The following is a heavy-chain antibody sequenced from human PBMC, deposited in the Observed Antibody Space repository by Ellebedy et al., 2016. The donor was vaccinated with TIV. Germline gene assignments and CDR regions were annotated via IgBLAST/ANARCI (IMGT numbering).Heavy chain of an antibody. CDR3: ARGVGYCSGGSCSYYYYYMDV. V-gene: IGHV1-8*01. Sequence: ASVKVSXXASGYTFTSYDINWVRQATGPGLEWMGWMNPNSGNTGYAQKFQGRVTMTRNTSISTAYTELSSLRSEDTAVYYCARGVGYCSGGSCSYYYYYMDVWGKGTTVTVSS. CDR2: MNPNSGNT. D-gene: IGHD2-15*01. CDR1: GYTFTSYD. J-gene: IGHJ6*03.